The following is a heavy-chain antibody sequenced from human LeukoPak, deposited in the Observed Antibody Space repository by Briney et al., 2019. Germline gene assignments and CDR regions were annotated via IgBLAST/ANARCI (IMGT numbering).Heavy chain of an antibody. Sequence: SETLSLTCAVYGGSFSGYYWSWIRQPPGKGLEWIGEINHSGSTNYNPSLKSRVTISVDTSKNQFSLKLSSVTAADTAVYYCARRRGGYSYGYEGAAAGSVDYWGQGTLVTVSS. CDR2: INHSGST. V-gene: IGHV4-34*01. CDR1: GGSFSGYY. D-gene: IGHD5-18*01. CDR3: ARRRGGYSYGYEGAAAGSVDY. J-gene: IGHJ4*02.